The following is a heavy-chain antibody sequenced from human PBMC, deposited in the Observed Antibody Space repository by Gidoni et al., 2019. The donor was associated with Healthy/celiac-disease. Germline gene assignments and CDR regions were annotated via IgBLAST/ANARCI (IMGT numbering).Heavy chain of an antibody. D-gene: IGHD3-10*01. CDR2: SNHSGST. J-gene: IGHJ6*02. CDR1: GGSFSGYY. V-gene: IGHV4-34*01. Sequence: QVPLQQWGSGLLKPSETLSLTCAVYGGSFSGYYWSWIRQRPGKGLEGIGESNHSGSTKDNPSIKRGVTISVDKAKNQFSRKLSSVTAADTAVYYCERGRRGYYGSGRLDDYDDYGMDVWGQGTTVTVSS. CDR3: ERGRRGYYGSGRLDDYDDYGMDV.